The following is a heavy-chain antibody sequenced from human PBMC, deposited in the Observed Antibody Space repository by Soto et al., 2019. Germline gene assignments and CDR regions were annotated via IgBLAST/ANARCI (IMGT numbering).Heavy chain of an antibody. CDR3: AADLADYFDY. CDR1: GFTFTSSA. J-gene: IGHJ4*02. V-gene: IGHV1-58*01. CDR2: IVVGSGNT. Sequence: GASVKASCKSSGFTFTSSAVQCVRQARGQRLEWIGWIVVGSGNTNYAQKFQERVTITRDMSTSTAYMELSSLRSEDTAVYYCAADLADYFDYWGQGTLVTVSS.